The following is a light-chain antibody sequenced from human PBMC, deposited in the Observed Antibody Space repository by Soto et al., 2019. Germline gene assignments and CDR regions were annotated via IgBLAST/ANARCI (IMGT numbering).Light chain of an antibody. CDR2: RAS. V-gene: IGKV1-5*01. J-gene: IGKJ1*01. CDR1: QSISSW. CDR3: QHSSSSPPWT. Sequence: DIQMTQSPSTLSASVGDRVTITCRASQSISSWLAWYQQKPGTAPRLLIYRASTVKTGVPPRFSGSGSGRDFTPTISSLRPDDNATYFSQHSSSSPPWTLGPGTKVDIK.